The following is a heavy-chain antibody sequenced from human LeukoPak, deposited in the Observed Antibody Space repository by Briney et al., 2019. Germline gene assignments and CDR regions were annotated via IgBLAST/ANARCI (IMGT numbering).Heavy chain of an antibody. J-gene: IGHJ3*02. D-gene: IGHD5-12*01. V-gene: IGHV7-4-1*02. CDR1: GYTFTSYA. Sequence: GASVKVSCKASGYTFTSYAMNWVRQAPGQGLEWMGWINTNTGNPTYAQGFTGRFVFSLDTSVSTAYLQISSLKAEDTAVYYCAREYSGYPRRGNRDAFDIWGQGTMVTVSS. CDR2: INTNTGNP. CDR3: AREYSGYPRRGNRDAFDI.